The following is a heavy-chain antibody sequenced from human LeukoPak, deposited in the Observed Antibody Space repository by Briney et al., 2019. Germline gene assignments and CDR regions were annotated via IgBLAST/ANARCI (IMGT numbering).Heavy chain of an antibody. CDR2: IYSGGST. V-gene: IGHV3-66*01. D-gene: IGHD3-9*01. CDR3: ARVPTDYDILTGYYNYYFDY. CDR1: GYTVSSNY. J-gene: IGHJ4*02. Sequence: GGSLRLSCAASGYTVSSNYMSWVRQAPGKGLEWVSVIYSGGSTYYADSVKGRFTISRDNSKNTLYLQMNSLRAEDTAVYYCARVPTDYDILTGYYNYYFDYWGQGTLVTVSS.